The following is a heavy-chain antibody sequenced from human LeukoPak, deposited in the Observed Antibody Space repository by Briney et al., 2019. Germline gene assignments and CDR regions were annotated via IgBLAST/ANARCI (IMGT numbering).Heavy chain of an antibody. Sequence: SQTLSLTCAISGDSVSSNSTAWNWIRQSPSRGLEWQGRTYYRSKWYNDYTVSVKSRITFNPDTSKNQFSLHLNSVTPEDTAVYYCARKRLSADSFDIWGQGTLVTVSS. CDR1: GDSVSSNSTA. D-gene: IGHD4/OR15-4a*01. V-gene: IGHV6-1*01. J-gene: IGHJ3*02. CDR3: ARKRLSADSFDI. CDR2: TYYRSKWYN.